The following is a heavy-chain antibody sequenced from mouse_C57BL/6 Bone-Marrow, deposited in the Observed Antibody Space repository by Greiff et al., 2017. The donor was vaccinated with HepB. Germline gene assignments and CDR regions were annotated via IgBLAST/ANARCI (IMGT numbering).Heavy chain of an antibody. Sequence: EVKLVDSGGDLVKPGGSLKLSCAASGFTFSSYGMSWVRQTPDKRLEWVATISSGGSYTYYPDSVKGRFTISRDNAKNTLYLQMSSLKSEDTAMYYCARHPSSYYFDDWGQGTTLTVSS. CDR2: ISSGGSYT. J-gene: IGHJ2*01. CDR1: GFTFSSYG. D-gene: IGHD3-1*01. V-gene: IGHV5-6*01. CDR3: ARHPSSYYFDD.